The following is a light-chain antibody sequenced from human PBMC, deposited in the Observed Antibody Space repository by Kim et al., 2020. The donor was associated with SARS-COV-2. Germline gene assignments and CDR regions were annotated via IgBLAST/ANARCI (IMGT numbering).Light chain of an antibody. V-gene: IGKV3-11*01. Sequence: EILLTQSPATLSLSPGERATLSCRASQSVSTYLAWYQQKPGQAPRLLIYDASNRAPGIPARFSGGGSGTDFTLSISSLETEDFAVYYCQQGNTWPLSFGGGTKVDIK. CDR3: QQGNTWPLS. CDR2: DAS. CDR1: QSVSTY. J-gene: IGKJ4*01.